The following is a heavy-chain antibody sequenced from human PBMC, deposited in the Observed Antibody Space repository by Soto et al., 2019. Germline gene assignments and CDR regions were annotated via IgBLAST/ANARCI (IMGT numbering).Heavy chain of an antibody. CDR2: ISSNGGST. CDR1: GFTFSSYA. D-gene: IGHD3-3*01. J-gene: IGHJ4*02. Sequence: EVQLVESGGGLVQPGGSLRLSCAASGFTFSSYAMHWVRQAPGKGLEYVSAISSNGGSTYYANSVKGRFTISRDNSKNTLYLQMGSLRAEDMAVYYCARGLRSGDLWSGYQSYCDYWGQGTLVTVSS. V-gene: IGHV3-64*01. CDR3: ARGLRSGDLWSGYQSYCDY.